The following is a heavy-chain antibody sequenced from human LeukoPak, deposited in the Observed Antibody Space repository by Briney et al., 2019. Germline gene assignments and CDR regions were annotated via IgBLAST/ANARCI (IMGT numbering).Heavy chain of an antibody. Sequence: ASVKVSCKASGYTSSNYGISWVRQAPGQGPEWMGWISGYNGKTNYAQKFQGRVTMTTDTSTSTAYMELRSLRSDDTAVYYCARDDYGDYVSYFLHWGLGTLVIVSS. V-gene: IGHV1-18*01. CDR3: ARDDYGDYVSYFLH. J-gene: IGHJ1*01. D-gene: IGHD4-17*01. CDR1: GYTSSNYG. CDR2: ISGYNGKT.